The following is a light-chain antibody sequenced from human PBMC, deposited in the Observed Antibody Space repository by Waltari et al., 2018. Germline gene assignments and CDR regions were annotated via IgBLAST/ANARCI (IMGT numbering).Light chain of an antibody. Sequence: EVVLTQSPGTLSLSPGERATLSCRASQSVSRYLVWYQQKPGQAPRLLIYDTSTRATGIPDRFSGSGSGTDFSLTISRLDPEEFAVYYCQKYGTLPATFGQGTKVEVK. J-gene: IGKJ1*01. CDR3: QKYGTLPAT. V-gene: IGKV3-20*01. CDR2: DTS. CDR1: QSVSRY.